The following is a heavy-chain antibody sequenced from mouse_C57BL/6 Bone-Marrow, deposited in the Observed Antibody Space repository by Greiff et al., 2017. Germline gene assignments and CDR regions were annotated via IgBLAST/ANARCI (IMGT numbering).Heavy chain of an antibody. CDR1: EYEFPSHD. CDR2: INSDGGST. Sequence: EVQLVESGGGLVQPGESLKLSCVSNEYEFPSHDMSWVRKTPEKRLALVAAINSDGGSTYYPDTTYRRFIISRDNDKKTVDLQMSSLRSEDTAVYYCTGSTMITRCAYWGQGTLVTVSA. D-gene: IGHD2-4*01. J-gene: IGHJ3*01. V-gene: IGHV5-2*01. CDR3: TGSTMITRCAY.